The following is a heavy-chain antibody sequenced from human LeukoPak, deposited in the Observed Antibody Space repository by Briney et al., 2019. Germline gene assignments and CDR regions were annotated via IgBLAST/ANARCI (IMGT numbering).Heavy chain of an antibody. D-gene: IGHD3-10*01. Sequence: ASVKVSCKASGYTFTGHYMHWVRQAPGQGLEWMGRINPNSGGTNYAQKFQGRVTMTRDTSISTAYMELNRLTSDDTAVYYCAREPMVRDFNWFDPWGQGTLSPSPQ. CDR3: AREPMVRDFNWFDP. V-gene: IGHV1-2*06. CDR2: INPNSGGT. J-gene: IGHJ5*02. CDR1: GYTFTGHY.